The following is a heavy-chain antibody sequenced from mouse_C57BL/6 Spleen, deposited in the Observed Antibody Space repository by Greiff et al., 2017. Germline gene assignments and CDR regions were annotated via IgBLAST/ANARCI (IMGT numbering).Heavy chain of an antibody. CDR1: GYAFSSYW. D-gene: IGHD3-3*01. V-gene: IGHV1-80*01. J-gene: IGHJ4*01. Sequence: VQVVESGAELVKPGASVKISCKASGYAFSSYWMNWVKQRPGKGLEWIGQIYPGDGDTNYNGKFKGKATLTADKSSSTAYMQLSSLTSEDSAVYFCARGHLPYYYAMDYWGQGTSVTVSS. CDR3: ARGHLPYYYAMDY. CDR2: IYPGDGDT.